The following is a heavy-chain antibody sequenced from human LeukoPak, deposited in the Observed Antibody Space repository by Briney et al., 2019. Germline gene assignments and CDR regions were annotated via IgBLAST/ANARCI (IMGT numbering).Heavy chain of an antibody. CDR1: GGSISSSNW. Sequence: PSETLSLTCAVSGGSISSSNWWSWVRQPPGKGLEWIGEIYHSGSTNYNPSLKSRVTISVDKSKNQFSLKLSSVTAADTAVYYCARAPQSSYYDSSGYSDAFDIWGQGTMVTVSS. V-gene: IGHV4-4*02. CDR3: ARAPQSSYYDSSGYSDAFDI. D-gene: IGHD3-22*01. CDR2: IYHSGST. J-gene: IGHJ3*02.